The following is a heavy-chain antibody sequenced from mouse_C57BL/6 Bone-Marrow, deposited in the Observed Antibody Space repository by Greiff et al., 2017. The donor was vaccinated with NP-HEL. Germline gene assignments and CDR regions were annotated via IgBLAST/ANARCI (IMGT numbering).Heavy chain of an antibody. CDR2: IWGDGST. CDR3: AQGWLLPWFAY. V-gene: IGHV2-3*01. J-gene: IGHJ3*01. Sequence: VQGVESGPGLVAPSQSLSITCTVSGFSLTSYGVSWVRQPTGKGLEWLGVIWGDGSTNYHSALISRLSISKDNSKSQVFLKLNSLQTDDTATYYCAQGWLLPWFAYWGQGTLVTVSA. CDR1: GFSLTSYG. D-gene: IGHD2-3*01.